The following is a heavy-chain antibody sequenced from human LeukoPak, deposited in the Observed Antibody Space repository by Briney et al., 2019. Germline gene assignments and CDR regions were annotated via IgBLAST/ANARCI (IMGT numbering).Heavy chain of an antibody. J-gene: IGHJ6*02. CDR2: IYYSGST. Sequence: SETLSLTCTVSGGSISSSSYYWGWIRQRPGKGLEWIGSIYYSGSTYYNPSLKSRVTISVDTSKNQFSLKLSSVTAADTAVYYCARAQAPGPHRRNYYYYYGMDVWGQGTTVTVSS. CDR1: GGSISSSSYY. V-gene: IGHV4-39*01. CDR3: ARAQAPGPHRRNYYYYYGMDV.